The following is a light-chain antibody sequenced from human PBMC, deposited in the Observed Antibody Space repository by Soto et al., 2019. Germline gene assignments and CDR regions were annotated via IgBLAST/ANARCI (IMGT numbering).Light chain of an antibody. V-gene: IGKV3-20*01. CDR1: QSVSSSY. Sequence: EIVLTQSPGTLPLSPGERATLSCRASQSVSSSYLAWYQQKPGQAPRLLIYGASSRATGIPDRFSGSGSGKDFTLTISRLEPEDFAVYYCQQYGSSPRGTFGGGTKVEIK. CDR3: QQYGSSPRGT. J-gene: IGKJ4*01. CDR2: GAS.